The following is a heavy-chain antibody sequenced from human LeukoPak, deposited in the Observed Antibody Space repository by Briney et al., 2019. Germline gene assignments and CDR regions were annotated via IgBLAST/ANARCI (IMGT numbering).Heavy chain of an antibody. J-gene: IGHJ3*01. V-gene: IGHV3-7*01. CDR3: ARVPAAGQGASDV. Sequence: GGSLRLSCAASGFTFSHYWMIWVRQAPGKGLEWVANIKQDGSEKYYVDSVKGRFTISRDNAQNTLYLQMDRLGVEDMSVYHCARVPAAGQGASDVGGQGTMVTVSS. CDR1: GFTFSHYW. CDR2: IKQDGSEK.